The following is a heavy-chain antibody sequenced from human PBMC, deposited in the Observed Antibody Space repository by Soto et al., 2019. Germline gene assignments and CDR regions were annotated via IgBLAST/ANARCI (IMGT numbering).Heavy chain of an antibody. Sequence: EVQLVESGGGLIQPGGSLRLSCAASGFTVSSNYMSWVRQAPGKGLEGVSVIYSGGSTYYADSVKGRFTISRDNSKNTLYLQMNSLRAEDTAVYYCARQGFTFGGALHDYWGQGTLVTVSS. D-gene: IGHD3-16*01. V-gene: IGHV3-53*01. CDR2: IYSGGST. J-gene: IGHJ4*02. CDR3: ARQGFTFGGALHDY. CDR1: GFTVSSNY.